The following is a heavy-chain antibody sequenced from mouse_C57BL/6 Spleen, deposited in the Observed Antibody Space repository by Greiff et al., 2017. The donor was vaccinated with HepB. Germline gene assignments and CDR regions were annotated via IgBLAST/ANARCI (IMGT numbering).Heavy chain of an antibody. V-gene: IGHV1-50*01. CDR3: ARGYERNFDY. Sequence: QVQLQQSGAELVKPGASVKLSCKASGYTFTSYWMQWVKQRPGQGLEWIGEIDPSDSYTNYNQKFKGKATLTVDTSSNTAYMQLSSLTSEDSAVYYCARGYERNFDYWGQGTTHTVSS. J-gene: IGHJ2*01. CDR1: GYTFTSYW. CDR2: IDPSDSYT. D-gene: IGHD2-2*01.